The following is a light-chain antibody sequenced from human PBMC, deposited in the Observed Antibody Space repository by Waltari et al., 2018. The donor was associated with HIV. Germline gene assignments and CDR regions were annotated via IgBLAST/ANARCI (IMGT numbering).Light chain of an antibody. CDR3: ASWDASLNGWV. J-gene: IGLJ3*02. Sequence: QSVVTQPPSVSGTPGQTVTISCSGSTSNIGITTVNWYQHLPGTAPKRLIYGNYQRPSGVPDRFSDSKCGTAASLAIGVLQSEDEADYYCASWDASLNGWVFGGGTKLTVL. CDR2: GNY. CDR1: TSNIGITT. V-gene: IGLV1-44*01.